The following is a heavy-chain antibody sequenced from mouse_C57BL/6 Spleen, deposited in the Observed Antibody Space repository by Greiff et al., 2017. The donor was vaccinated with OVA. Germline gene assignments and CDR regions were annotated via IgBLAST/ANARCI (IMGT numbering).Heavy chain of an antibody. CDR2: IYPGGGYT. CDR1: GYTFTNYW. CDR3: ARKAFYYFDY. V-gene: IGHV1-63*01. D-gene: IGHD3-2*02. J-gene: IGHJ2*01. Sequence: VKLQESGAELVRPGTSVKMSCKASGYTFTNYWIGWAKQRPGHGLEWIGDIYPGGGYTNYNEKFKGKATLTADKSSSTAYMQFSSLTSEDSAIYYCARKAFYYFDYWGQGTTLTVSS.